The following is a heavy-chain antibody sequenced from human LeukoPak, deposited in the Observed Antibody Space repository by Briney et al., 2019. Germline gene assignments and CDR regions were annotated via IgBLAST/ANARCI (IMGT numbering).Heavy chain of an antibody. CDR2: ITSTSSIM. J-gene: IGHJ4*02. D-gene: IGHD1-26*01. Sequence: GGSLRLSCAASGFTFSSYAMSWVRQAPGKGLEWASHITSTSSIMNYAESVKGRFTISRDNTKNSVYLEMNSLRAEDTAIYYCARTKWQLPWTWGLGTLVTVSS. CDR3: ARTKWQLPWT. V-gene: IGHV3-48*04. CDR1: GFTFSSYA.